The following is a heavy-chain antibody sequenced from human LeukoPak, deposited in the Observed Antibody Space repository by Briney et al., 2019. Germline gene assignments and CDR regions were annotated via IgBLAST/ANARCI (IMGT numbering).Heavy chain of an antibody. J-gene: IGHJ3*02. CDR3: AATLRSTDAFDI. CDR2: ISAYNGNT. Sequence: GESLKISCKGSGYIFTSYWIGWVRQAPGQGLEWMGWISAYNGNTNYAQKLQGRVTMTTDTSTSTAYMELRSLRSDDTAVYYCAATLRSTDAFDIWGQGTMVTVSS. CDR1: GYIFTSYW. D-gene: IGHD2-2*01. V-gene: IGHV1-18*04.